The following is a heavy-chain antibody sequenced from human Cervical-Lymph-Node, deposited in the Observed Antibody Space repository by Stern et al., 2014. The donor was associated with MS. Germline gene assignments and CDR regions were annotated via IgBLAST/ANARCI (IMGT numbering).Heavy chain of an antibody. V-gene: IGHV1-18*01. CDR2: ISADNGNT. CDR1: GYTLTSYG. J-gene: IGHJ6*02. Sequence: VQLVESGAEVKKPGASVKVSCKASGYTLTSYGIPWVRQAPGQGLEWMGGISADNGNTNYAQKLQARVPMTTETPTSTTYMEARSLRSADTAVYSCAGGGGSAGMDVWGQGTTVTVSS. D-gene: IGHD2-15*01. CDR3: AGGGGSAGMDV.